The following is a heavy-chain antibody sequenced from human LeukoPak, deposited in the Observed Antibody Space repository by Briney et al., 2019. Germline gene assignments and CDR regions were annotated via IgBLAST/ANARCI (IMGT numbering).Heavy chain of an antibody. CDR2: IYYSGDT. J-gene: IGHJ4*02. Sequence: SETLSLTCTVSDDSISPYYWSWIRQPPGKGLEWIGYIYYSGDTNYNPSLKSRVTMSVDTSKNQFSLKVTSVTAADTAVYYCARSQQLIRTFDYRGQGTLVTVSS. CDR3: ARSQQLIRTFDY. V-gene: IGHV4-59*01. CDR1: DDSISPYY. D-gene: IGHD6-13*01.